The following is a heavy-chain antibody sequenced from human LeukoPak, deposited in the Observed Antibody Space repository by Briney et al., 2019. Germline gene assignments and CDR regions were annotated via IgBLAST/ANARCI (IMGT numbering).Heavy chain of an antibody. CDR2: INTDGSST. Sequence: GGSLRLSCAASGFTFSSYWMHWVRQAPGKGLVWVSRINTDGSSTSYADSVKGRFTISRDNAKNSLYLQMNSLRAEDTAVYYCARAPTVTRVMDVWGKGTTVTVSS. CDR3: ARAPTVTRVMDV. J-gene: IGHJ6*03. CDR1: GFTFSSYW. V-gene: IGHV3-74*01. D-gene: IGHD4-17*01.